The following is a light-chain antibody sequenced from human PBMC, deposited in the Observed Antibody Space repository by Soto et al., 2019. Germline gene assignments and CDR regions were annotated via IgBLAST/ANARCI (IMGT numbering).Light chain of an antibody. Sequence: DLQMTQSPSPPSAFVGDRVTIPFRASQSINNLLAWYQQKPGKAPKFLIYDVSTLESGVPSRFSGSGSGTEFTLTITSLQPDDFATYYCQQYNSQSTFGQGTKVDNK. CDR3: QQYNSQST. J-gene: IGKJ1*01. V-gene: IGKV1-5*01. CDR2: DVS. CDR1: QSINNL.